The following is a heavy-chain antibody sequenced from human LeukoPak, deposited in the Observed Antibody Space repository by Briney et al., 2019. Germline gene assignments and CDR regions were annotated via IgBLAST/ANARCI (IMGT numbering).Heavy chain of an antibody. J-gene: IGHJ4*02. CDR2: ISGSGGST. CDR3: AKPRRAATLDY. Sequence: GSLRLSCAASGFTFGSYTVTWVRQAPGKGLEWVSSISGSGGSTYYADSVKGRFTISRDNSKNTLYLRMNSLRVEDTAVYYCAKPRRAATLDYWGQGTLVTVSS. V-gene: IGHV3-23*01. CDR1: GFTFGSYT. D-gene: IGHD2-15*01.